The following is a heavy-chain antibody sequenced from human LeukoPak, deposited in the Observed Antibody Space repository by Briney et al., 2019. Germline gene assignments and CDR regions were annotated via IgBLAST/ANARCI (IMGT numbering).Heavy chain of an antibody. Sequence: PGGSLRLSCAASGFIFSSYGMTWVRQSPGKGLEWLVVIWSGGNNKYYADSVKGRFTISRDNSKNTLDLQMNNLRAEDTALYYCVREKGPFNGFDIWGQGAMVTVSS. CDR2: IWSGGNNK. J-gene: IGHJ3*02. V-gene: IGHV3-33*08. CDR1: GFIFSSYG. CDR3: VREKGPFNGFDI.